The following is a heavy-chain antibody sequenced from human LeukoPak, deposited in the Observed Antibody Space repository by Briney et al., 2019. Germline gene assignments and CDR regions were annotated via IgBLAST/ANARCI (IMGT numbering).Heavy chain of an antibody. CDR3: ARGPDAAKQGY. D-gene: IGHD6-13*01. CDR1: RGSISSGNYY. V-gene: IGHV4-61*02. J-gene: IGHJ4*02. CDR2: FHTRGST. Sequence: SETLSLTCTVSRGSISSGNYYWSWIRQPAGKGLEWIGRFHTRGSTNYNPSLKSRVTMSVGSSKNQFSLKLNSVTAADTAVYYCARGPDAAKQGYWGQGTLVTVSS.